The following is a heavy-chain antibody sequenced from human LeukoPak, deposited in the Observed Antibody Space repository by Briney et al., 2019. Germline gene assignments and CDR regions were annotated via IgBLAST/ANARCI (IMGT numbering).Heavy chain of an antibody. CDR1: GYTFTSYG. D-gene: IGHD6-13*01. CDR3: ARVPTTAAGPYYFDY. Sequence: ASVKVSCKASGYTFTSYGISWVRQAPGQGLEWMGWISAYNGNTNYAQKLQGRVTMTTDTSTSTAYMELRSLRSDDTAVYYCARVPTTAAGPYYFDYWGQGTLVTVSS. J-gene: IGHJ4*02. V-gene: IGHV1-18*01. CDR2: ISAYNGNT.